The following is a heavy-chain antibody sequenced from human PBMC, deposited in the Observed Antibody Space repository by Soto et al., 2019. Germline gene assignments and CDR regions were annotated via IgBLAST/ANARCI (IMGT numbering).Heavy chain of an antibody. D-gene: IGHD5-12*01. CDR2: ISGSGKNT. J-gene: IGHJ6*02. CDR3: ARDSWLQLHYYYYGMDV. Sequence: GGSLRLSCAASGSTFSSHGMGWVRQAPGKXLEWVSGISGSGKNTYYADSVKGRFSISRDNSKNTLYLQMNSLRAEDTAVYYCARDSWLQLHYYYYGMDVWGQGTTVTVFS. CDR1: GSTFSSHG. V-gene: IGHV3-23*01.